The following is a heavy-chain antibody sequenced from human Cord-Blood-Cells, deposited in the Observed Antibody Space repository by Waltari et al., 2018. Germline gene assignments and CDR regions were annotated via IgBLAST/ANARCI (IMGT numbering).Heavy chain of an antibody. CDR2: ISYDGSNK. CDR1: GFTFSSYG. CDR3: AKDQRRRVGATDY. Sequence: QVQLVESGGGVVQPGRSLRLSCAASGFTFSSYGMHWVRQAPGKGLEWVAVISYDGSNKYYADSVKGRFTISRDNSKNTLYLQMNSLRAEDTAVYYCAKDQRRRVGATDYWGQGTLVTVSS. V-gene: IGHV3-30*18. D-gene: IGHD1-26*01. J-gene: IGHJ4*02.